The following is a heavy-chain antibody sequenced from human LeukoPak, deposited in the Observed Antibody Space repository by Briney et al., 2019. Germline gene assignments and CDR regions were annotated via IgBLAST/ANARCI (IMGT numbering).Heavy chain of an antibody. CDR1: GYTFTSYY. D-gene: IGHD3-22*01. CDR3: AKLFSPYDSSASSDY. V-gene: IGHV1-46*01. J-gene: IGHJ4*02. Sequence: ASVKVSCKASGYTFTSYYIHWVRQAPGQGLEWMGIINPNGGSTNYAQKFQGRITMTRDTSTSTAYMELSSLRSEDTAVYYCAKLFSPYDSSASSDYWGQGTLVTVSS. CDR2: INPNGGST.